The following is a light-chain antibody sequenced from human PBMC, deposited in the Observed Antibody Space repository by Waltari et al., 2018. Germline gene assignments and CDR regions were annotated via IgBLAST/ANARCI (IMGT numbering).Light chain of an antibody. J-gene: IGLJ3*02. CDR1: SLRRSF. CDR3: CSRDNVNRHAVL. Sequence: SSNLTQDPAVYVALGKIVRLTCQGDSLRRSFPIQYQQRPGQAPILVIFDNNTRPSGIAVRFSGSSSGNTASLTIASTQAEDEADYYYCSRDNVNRHAVLFGGGTKLTVL. V-gene: IGLV3-19*01. CDR2: DNN.